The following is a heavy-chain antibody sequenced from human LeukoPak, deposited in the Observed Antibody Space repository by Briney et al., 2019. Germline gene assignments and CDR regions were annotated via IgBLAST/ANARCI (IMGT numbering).Heavy chain of an antibody. J-gene: IGHJ5*02. CDR2: IYTSGST. CDR3: ARDLDYCSSTSCYTWFDP. CDR1: GGSISSYY. V-gene: IGHV4-4*07. D-gene: IGHD2-2*02. Sequence: SETLSLTCTVSGGSISSYYWSWIRQPAGKGLEWIGRIYTSGSTNYNPSLKSRVTMSVDTSKNQFSLKLSSVTAADTAVYYCARDLDYCSSTSCYTWFDPWGQGTLVTVSS.